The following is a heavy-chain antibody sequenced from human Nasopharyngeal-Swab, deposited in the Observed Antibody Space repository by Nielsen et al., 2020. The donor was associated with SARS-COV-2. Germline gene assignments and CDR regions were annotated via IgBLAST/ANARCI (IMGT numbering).Heavy chain of an antibody. J-gene: IGHJ3*02. Sequence: SETLSLTCAFYGGSFSGYYWSWIRQPPGKGLEWIGEINHSGSTNYNPSLKSRVTISVDTSKNQFSPKLSSVTAADTAVYYCARGKYRRAFDIWGQETMVTVSS. CDR3: ARGKYRRAFDI. V-gene: IGHV4-34*01. D-gene: IGHD6-6*01. CDR2: INHSGST. CDR1: GGSFSGYY.